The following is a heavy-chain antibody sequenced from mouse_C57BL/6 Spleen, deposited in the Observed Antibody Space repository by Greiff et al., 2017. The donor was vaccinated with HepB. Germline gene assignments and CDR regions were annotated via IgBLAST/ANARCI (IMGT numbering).Heavy chain of an antibody. D-gene: IGHD1-1*01. Sequence: QVQLKESGPELVKPGASVKISCKASGYAFSSSWMNWVKQRPGKGLEWIGRIYPGDGDTNYNGKFKGKATLTADKSSSTAYMQLSSLTSEDSAVYFCARSYYYGSSPYYYAMDYWGQGTSVTVSS. CDR3: ARSYYYGSSPYYYAMDY. J-gene: IGHJ4*01. CDR1: GYAFSSSW. V-gene: IGHV1-82*01. CDR2: IYPGDGDT.